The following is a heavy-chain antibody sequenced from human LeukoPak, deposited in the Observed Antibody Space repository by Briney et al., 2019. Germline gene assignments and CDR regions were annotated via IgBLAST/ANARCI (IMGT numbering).Heavy chain of an antibody. J-gene: IGHJ4*02. V-gene: IGHV4-30-2*01. CDR1: GGSISSGGYY. Sequence: PSETLSLTCTVSGGSISSGGYYWSWIRQPPGKGLEWIGYIYHSGSTYYNPSLKSRVTISVDRSKNQFSLKLSSVTAADTAVYYCARGHDYGDRQFDYWGQGTLVTVSS. CDR3: ARGHDYGDRQFDY. D-gene: IGHD4-17*01. CDR2: IYHSGST.